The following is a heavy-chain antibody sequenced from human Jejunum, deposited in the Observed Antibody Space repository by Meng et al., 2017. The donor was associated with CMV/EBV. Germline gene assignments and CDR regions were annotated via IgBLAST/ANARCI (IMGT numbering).Heavy chain of an antibody. D-gene: IGHD1-26*01. V-gene: IGHV3-74*01. J-gene: IGHJ3*02. CDR3: ASRVGVVGATHGAFDI. CDR2: IAYDASVI. Sequence: FSSYWMHWIRQAPGKGLVWVSRIAYDASVIDYADSVKGRFTISRDNAKNTLYLQMNSLRAEDTAVYYCASRVGVVGATHGAFDIWGQGTMVTVSS. CDR1: FSSYW.